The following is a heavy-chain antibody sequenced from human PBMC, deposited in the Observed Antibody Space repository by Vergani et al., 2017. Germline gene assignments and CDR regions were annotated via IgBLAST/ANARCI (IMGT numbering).Heavy chain of an antibody. CDR2: IYYSGST. CDR1: GGSISSYY. Sequence: QVQLQESGPGLVKPSETLSLTCTVSGGSISSYYWSWIRQPPGKGLERIGYIYYSGSTNYNPSLKSRVTISVDTSKNQFSLKLSSVTAADTAVYYCARGFTDYYGSGSYPFYFDYWGQGTLVTVSS. V-gene: IGHV4-59*01. D-gene: IGHD3-10*01. CDR3: ARGFTDYYGSGSYPFYFDY. J-gene: IGHJ4*02.